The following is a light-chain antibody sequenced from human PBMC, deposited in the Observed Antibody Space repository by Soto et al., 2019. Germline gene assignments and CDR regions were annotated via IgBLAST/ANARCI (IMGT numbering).Light chain of an antibody. CDR2: AAS. Sequence: AIQLTQSPSSLSASVGDRVTITCRASQGISSALAWYQQKPGKAPKLLIYAASILESGVPSRFSGSGSGTDFPLTISLLHAEYLASYYRQRFNSHPLTFGGGTKVEIK. CDR1: QGISSA. V-gene: IGKV1-13*02. CDR3: QRFNSHPLT. J-gene: IGKJ4*01.